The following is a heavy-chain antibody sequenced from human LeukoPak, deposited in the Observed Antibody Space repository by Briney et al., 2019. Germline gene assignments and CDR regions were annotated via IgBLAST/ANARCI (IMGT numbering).Heavy chain of an antibody. Sequence: GGSLRLSCAASGFTFSSYRMNWLRQAPGKGLEWVSVISGSGTNTYYADSVKGRFTISRDNSKNTLYLQMNSLRAEDTALYYCVKHSAPVLAAARFDYWGQGNLVTVSS. V-gene: IGHV3-23*01. J-gene: IGHJ4*02. CDR2: ISGSGTNT. CDR3: VKHSAPVLAAARFDY. CDR1: GFTFSSYR. D-gene: IGHD2-2*01.